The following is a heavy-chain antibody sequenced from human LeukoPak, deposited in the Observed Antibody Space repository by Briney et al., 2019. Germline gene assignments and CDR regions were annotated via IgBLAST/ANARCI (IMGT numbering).Heavy chain of an antibody. J-gene: IGHJ4*02. CDR2: INPNSGGT. D-gene: IGHD3-22*01. CDR3: ARARPFYDSSGYPLPGY. V-gene: IGHV1-2*02. Sequence: ASVKVSCKASGYTFTGYYMHWVRQAPGQGLEWMGWINPNSGGTNYAQKFQGRVTMIRDTPISTAYMELSRLRSDDTAVYYCARARPFYDSSGYPLPGYWGQGTLVTVSS. CDR1: GYTFTGYY.